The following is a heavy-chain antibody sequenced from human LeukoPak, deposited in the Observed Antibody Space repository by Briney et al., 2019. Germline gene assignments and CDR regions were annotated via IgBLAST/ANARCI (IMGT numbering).Heavy chain of an antibody. D-gene: IGHD4-17*01. CDR3: ARGYGDYGLFYYFDY. CDR2: INPSGGST. CDR1: GYTFTTYY. V-gene: IGHV1-46*01. Sequence: GASVKVSCQASGYTFTTYYMHWVRQAPGQGLEWMGIINPSGGSTTYAQKFQGGVTMTRDTSTSTVYMELSSLRSEDTAVYYCARGYGDYGLFYYFDYWGQGTLVTVSS. J-gene: IGHJ4*02.